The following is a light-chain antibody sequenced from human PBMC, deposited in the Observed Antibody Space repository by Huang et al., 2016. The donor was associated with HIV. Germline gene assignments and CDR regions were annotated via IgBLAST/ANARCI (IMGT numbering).Light chain of an antibody. Sequence: DIVLTQSPLSLPVTPGEPASISCRSSQSLLHGNGYNHLDWYLQKPGQSPQLLIYLGANRASGVPDRFSGRGSGTDFTLKISRVEAEDVGVYYCMQALQIPLAFGGGTKVEI. CDR1: QSLLHGNGYNH. CDR3: MQALQIPLA. J-gene: IGKJ4*01. V-gene: IGKV2-28*01. CDR2: LGA.